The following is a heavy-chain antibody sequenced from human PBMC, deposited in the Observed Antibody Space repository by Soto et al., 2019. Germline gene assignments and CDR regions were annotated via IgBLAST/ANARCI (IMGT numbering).Heavy chain of an antibody. CDR2: SNSDGSST. J-gene: IGHJ4*02. CDR1: GFTFSSHW. Sequence: EEQLVESGGGLVQPGGSLRLSCAASGFTFSSHWMHWVRQAPGKGLVWVSRSNSDGSSTSYADSVKGRFTISRDNAKNTLYLQMNNLRVEATAVYYCARGYSSSSVTTGYWGQGTLVTVSS. V-gene: IGHV3-74*01. CDR3: ARGYSSSSVTTGY. D-gene: IGHD6-6*01.